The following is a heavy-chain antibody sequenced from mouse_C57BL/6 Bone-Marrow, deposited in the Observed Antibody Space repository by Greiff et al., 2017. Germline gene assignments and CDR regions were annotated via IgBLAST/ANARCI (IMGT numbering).Heavy chain of an antibody. D-gene: IGHD1-1*01. CDR2: IDPSDSYT. Sequence: QVQLQQPGAELVKPGASVKLSCKASGYTFTSYWMQWVKQRPGQGLEWIGEIDPSDSYTNYNQKFKGKATLTVDTSSSTAYMQLSSLTSEDSAVYYCARYLTTVVAEDYWGQGTTLTVSS. CDR1: GYTFTSYW. J-gene: IGHJ2*01. V-gene: IGHV1-50*01. CDR3: ARYLTTVVAEDY.